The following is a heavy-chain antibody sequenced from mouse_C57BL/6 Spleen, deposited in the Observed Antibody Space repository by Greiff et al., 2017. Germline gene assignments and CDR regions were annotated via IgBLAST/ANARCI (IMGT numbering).Heavy chain of an antibody. J-gene: IGHJ2*01. V-gene: IGHV6-6*01. Sequence: EVKLVESGGGLVQPGGSMKLSCAASGFTFSDAWMDWVRQSPEKGLEWVAEIRNKANNHATYYAESVKGRFTISRDDSKSSVYLQMNSLRAEDTGIYYGKGIYYYGSNYCNYWGQGTTLTVSS. CDR1: GFTFSDAW. D-gene: IGHD1-1*01. CDR2: IRNKANNHAT. CDR3: KGIYYYGSNYCNY.